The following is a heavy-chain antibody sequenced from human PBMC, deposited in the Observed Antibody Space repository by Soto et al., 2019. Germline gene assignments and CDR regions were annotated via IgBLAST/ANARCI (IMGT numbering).Heavy chain of an antibody. CDR3: AKDNCISTSCYRLYNWFDP. CDR1: GFTFSSYG. V-gene: IGHV3-30*18. CDR2: ISYDGSNK. D-gene: IGHD2-2*01. J-gene: IGHJ5*02. Sequence: GGSLRLSCAASGFTFSSYGMHWVRQAPGKGLEWVAVISYDGSNKYYADSVRGRFTISRDNSKNTLYLQMNSLRAEDTAVYYSAKDNCISTSCYRLYNWFDPWGQGTLVTVSS.